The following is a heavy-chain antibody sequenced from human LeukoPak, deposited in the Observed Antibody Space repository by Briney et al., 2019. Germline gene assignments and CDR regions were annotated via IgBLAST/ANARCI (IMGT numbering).Heavy chain of an antibody. J-gene: IGHJ6*02. CDR1: GFTFSNYD. Sequence: GGSLRLSCAASGFTFSNYDMHWVRQATGKGLEWVSSFHTAGDTHYSGSVKGRYATSRENAKNSFYLQMNNLRAGDTAVYYCARGSCSSSSCYERLNGLDVWGQGTPVTVSS. CDR3: ARGSCSSSSCYERLNGLDV. CDR2: FHTAGDT. D-gene: IGHD2-2*01. V-gene: IGHV3-13*01.